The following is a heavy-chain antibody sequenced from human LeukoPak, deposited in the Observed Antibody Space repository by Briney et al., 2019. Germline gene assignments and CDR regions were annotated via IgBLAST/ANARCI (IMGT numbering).Heavy chain of an antibody. CDR1: GDSISSGDYY. Sequence: PSETLSLTCTVSGDSISSGDYYWRWIRQPAGKGLEWIGRISSSGSTNYNPFLKSRVTISVDTSKNQFSLKLSSVTAADTAVYFCARGPYSYDSSGAFDIWGQGTMVTVSS. J-gene: IGHJ3*02. V-gene: IGHV4-61*02. CDR2: ISSSGST. D-gene: IGHD3-22*01. CDR3: ARGPYSYDSSGAFDI.